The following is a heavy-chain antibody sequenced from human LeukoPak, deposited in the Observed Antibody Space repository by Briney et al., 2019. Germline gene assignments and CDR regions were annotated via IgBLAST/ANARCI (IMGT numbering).Heavy chain of an antibody. D-gene: IGHD3-22*01. V-gene: IGHV3-21*01. CDR1: GFTFSSYS. CDR2: ISSSGASI. Sequence: PGGSLRLSCAASGFTFSSYSMNWGRQAPGKGLEGGSFISSSGASIYYADSVKGRFTVSRDNAKNSLYLQMNSLGVEDTAMYYCAPICSSGNCFQTRFDYWGQGTLVTVSS. J-gene: IGHJ4*02. CDR3: APICSSGNCFQTRFDY.